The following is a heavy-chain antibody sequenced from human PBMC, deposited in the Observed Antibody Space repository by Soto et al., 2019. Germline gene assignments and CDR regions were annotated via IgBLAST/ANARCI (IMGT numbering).Heavy chain of an antibody. CDR3: ARDSPTTYDFWSGLNY. Sequence: PGGSLRLSCAASEFTFSSYGMHWVRQAPGKGLEWVAVIWYDGSNKYYADSVKGRFTISRDNSKNTLYLQMNSLRAEDTAVYYCARDSPTTYDFWSGLNYWGQGTLVTVSS. V-gene: IGHV3-33*01. J-gene: IGHJ4*02. D-gene: IGHD3-3*01. CDR1: EFTFSSYG. CDR2: IWYDGSNK.